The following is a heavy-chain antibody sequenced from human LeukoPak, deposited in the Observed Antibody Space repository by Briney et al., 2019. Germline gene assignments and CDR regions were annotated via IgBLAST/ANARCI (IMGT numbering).Heavy chain of an antibody. D-gene: IGHD3-3*01. CDR3: ARTYYDFWSGPWYYFDY. Sequence: ASVKVSCKASGYTFTGYYMHWVRQAPGQGLEWMRWINPNSGGTNYAQKFQGRVTMTRDTSISTAYMELSRLRSDDTAVYYCARTYYDFWSGPWYYFDYWGQGTLVTVSS. CDR2: INPNSGGT. CDR1: GYTFTGYY. V-gene: IGHV1-2*02. J-gene: IGHJ4*02.